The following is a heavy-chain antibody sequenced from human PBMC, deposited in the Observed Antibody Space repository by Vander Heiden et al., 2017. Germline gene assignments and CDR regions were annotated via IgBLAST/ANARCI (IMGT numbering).Heavy chain of an antibody. D-gene: IGHD3-22*01. CDR1: GYPFTSCG. CDR2: ISADNGDT. Sequence: QVQLVQSGAEAKKPGASVKVSCKASGYPFTSCGISWARQAPGQGLEWMGGISADNGDTNYGQKCQGRVTLTTDTSTSTAYMELRSLGSDDTAVYYCARYTIIRSSAVTVDYWGQGTLVTVSS. V-gene: IGHV1-18*04. J-gene: IGHJ4*02. CDR3: ARYTIIRSSAVTVDY.